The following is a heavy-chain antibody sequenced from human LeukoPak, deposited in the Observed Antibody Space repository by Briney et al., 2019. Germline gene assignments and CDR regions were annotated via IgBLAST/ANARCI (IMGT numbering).Heavy chain of an antibody. Sequence: GGSLRLSCAASGFTFSSSAMSWVRQAPGKGLEWVSAISGSGGSTYYADSVKGRFTISRDNSKNTLYLQMNSLRAEDTAVYSCAKGGGSGSYRNWFDSWGQGTLVTVSS. J-gene: IGHJ5*01. CDR3: AKGGGSGSYRNWFDS. D-gene: IGHD3-10*01. CDR2: ISGSGGST. V-gene: IGHV3-23*01. CDR1: GFTFSSSA.